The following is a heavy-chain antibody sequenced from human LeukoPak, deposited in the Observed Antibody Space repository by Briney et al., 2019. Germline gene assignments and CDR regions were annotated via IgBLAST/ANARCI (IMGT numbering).Heavy chain of an antibody. CDR1: GFTFSSYA. D-gene: IGHD3-3*01. Sequence: GGSLRLSCAASGFTFSSYAMHWVRQAPGKGLEWVAVISYDGGNKYYADSVKGRFTISRDNSKNTLYLQMNSLRAEDTAVYYCARGNVFWSGYPLPYWGQGTLVTVSS. CDR2: ISYDGGNK. CDR3: ARGNVFWSGYPLPY. V-gene: IGHV3-30-3*01. J-gene: IGHJ4*02.